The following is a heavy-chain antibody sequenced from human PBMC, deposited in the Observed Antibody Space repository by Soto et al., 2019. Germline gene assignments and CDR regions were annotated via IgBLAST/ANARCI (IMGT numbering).Heavy chain of an antibody. V-gene: IGHV3-23*01. CDR2: ISGSGGST. CDR3: AKVGDSSGYYYPGAFDI. D-gene: IGHD3-22*01. J-gene: IGHJ3*02. Sequence: GGSLRLSCAASGFTFSSYAMSWVRQAPGKGLEWVSAISGSGGSTYYADSVKGRFTISRDNSKNTLCLQMNSLRAEDTAVYYCAKVGDSSGYYYPGAFDIWGQGTMVTVSS. CDR1: GFTFSSYA.